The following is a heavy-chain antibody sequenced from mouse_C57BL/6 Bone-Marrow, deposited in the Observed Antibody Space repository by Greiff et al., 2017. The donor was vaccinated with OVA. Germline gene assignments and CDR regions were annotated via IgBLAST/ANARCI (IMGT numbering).Heavy chain of an antibody. CDR1: GYTFTSYG. Sequence: QVQLKESGAELARPGASVKLSCKASGYTFTSYGISWVKQRTGQGLEWIGEIYPRSGNTYYNEKFKGKATLTADKSSSTAYMELRSLTSEDSAVYFCARPTYYYGTAYYFDYWGQGTTLTVSS. V-gene: IGHV1-81*01. CDR3: ARPTYYYGTAYYFDY. J-gene: IGHJ2*01. D-gene: IGHD1-1*01. CDR2: IYPRSGNT.